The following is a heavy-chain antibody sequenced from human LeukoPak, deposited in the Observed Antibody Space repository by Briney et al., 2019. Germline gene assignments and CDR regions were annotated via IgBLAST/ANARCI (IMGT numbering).Heavy chain of an antibody. Sequence: SETLSLTCTVSGGSISSYYWSWIRQPAGKGLEWIGRIYTSGSTNYNPSLKSRVTMSVDTSKNQFSLKLSSVTAADTAVYYCATLHPSGRMSYGDQITDYYYYGMDVWGQGTTVTVSS. CDR3: ATLHPSGRMSYGDQITDYYYYGMDV. J-gene: IGHJ6*02. V-gene: IGHV4-4*07. CDR2: IYTSGST. D-gene: IGHD4-17*01. CDR1: GGSISSYY.